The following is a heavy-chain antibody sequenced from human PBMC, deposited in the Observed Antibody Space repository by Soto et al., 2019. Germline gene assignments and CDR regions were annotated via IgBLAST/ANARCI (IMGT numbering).Heavy chain of an antibody. D-gene: IGHD4-17*01. CDR3: ARDPDYGVYWGYFFDS. CDR2: INPTSGGT. V-gene: IGHV1-2*02. CDR1: GYTFAAYY. Sequence: ASVKVSCKTSGYTFAAYYIHWIRQAPGQGLEWMGWINPTSGGTVYAQNFQDRVTMTRDTSISTAYMELRRLNSDDTAVYYCARDPDYGVYWGYFFDSWGQGTPVTVS. J-gene: IGHJ4*02.